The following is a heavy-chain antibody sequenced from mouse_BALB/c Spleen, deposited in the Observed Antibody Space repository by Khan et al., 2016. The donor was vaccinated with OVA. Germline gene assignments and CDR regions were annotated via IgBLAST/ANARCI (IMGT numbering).Heavy chain of an antibody. CDR3: ARGNYYGYAMDY. CDR2: ISYSGST. Sequence: EVQLQESGPGLVKPSQSLSLTCTVTGYSITSNYAWNWIRQFPGNKLEWMGYISYSGSTSYNSSLKSRISITRDTSKNQFFLQLHSVTTAEPATLYCARGNYYGYAMDYWGQGTSVTVSS. J-gene: IGHJ4*01. CDR1: GYSITSNYA. V-gene: IGHV3-2*02. D-gene: IGHD1-1*01.